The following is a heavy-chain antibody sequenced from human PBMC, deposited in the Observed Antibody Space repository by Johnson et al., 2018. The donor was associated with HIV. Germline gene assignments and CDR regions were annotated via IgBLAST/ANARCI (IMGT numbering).Heavy chain of an antibody. V-gene: IGHV3-11*04. CDR1: GFTFSDYY. CDR2: ISSSGSTI. J-gene: IGHJ3*02. Sequence: HVQLVESGGGLVKPGGSLRLSCAASGFTFSDYYMTWIRQAPGKGLEWVSYISSSGSTIYYADSVKGRFTISRDNSKNTLYLQMGSLRAEDMAVYYCARPLGGSVDAFDIWGQGTMVTVSS. CDR3: ARPLGGSVDAFDI. D-gene: IGHD1-26*01.